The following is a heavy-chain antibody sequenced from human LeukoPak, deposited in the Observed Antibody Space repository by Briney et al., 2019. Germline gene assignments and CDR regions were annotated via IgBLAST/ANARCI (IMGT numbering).Heavy chain of an antibody. CDR2: IYTSGST. D-gene: IGHD2-8*01. CDR1: GGSISSGSYY. CDR3: AVLGLDY. Sequence: NPSETLSLTCTVSGGSISSGSYYWSWIRQPAGKGLEWIGRIYTSGSTNYNPSLKSRVTISVDTSKNQFSLKLSSVTAADTAVYYCAVLGLDYWGQGTLVTVSS. J-gene: IGHJ4*02. V-gene: IGHV4-61*02.